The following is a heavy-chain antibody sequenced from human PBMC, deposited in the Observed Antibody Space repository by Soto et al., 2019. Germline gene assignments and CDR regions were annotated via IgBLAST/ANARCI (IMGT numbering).Heavy chain of an antibody. D-gene: IGHD1-20*01. V-gene: IGHV3-23*01. CDR1: GFSFSDYS. CDR2: TGATGRTT. J-gene: IGHJ4*02. Sequence: GGSLRLSCTASGFSFSDYSFNWVRQAPGKGLEWVSTTGATGRTTYYSDSVKGRFTVSRDNSKNTLDLQMSNLRAEDTAVYYCATVHNTSRSFDYWGQGTLVTVSS. CDR3: ATVHNTSRSFDY.